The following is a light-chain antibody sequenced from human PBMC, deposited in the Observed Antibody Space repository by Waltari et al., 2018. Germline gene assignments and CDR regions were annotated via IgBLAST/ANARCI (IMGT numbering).Light chain of an antibody. CDR2: WAS. CDR3: QQQYGVLWT. Sequence: IVMTQSPDSLAVSLGERATINCKSSQSLLYSSNNKNYLAWYQQKPGQPPKLLIYWASTRESGVPDRFSGSGSGTDFTLTISTLQAEDVAVYYCQQQYGVLWTFGQGTKVEI. V-gene: IGKV4-1*01. J-gene: IGKJ1*01. CDR1: QSLLYSSNNKNY.